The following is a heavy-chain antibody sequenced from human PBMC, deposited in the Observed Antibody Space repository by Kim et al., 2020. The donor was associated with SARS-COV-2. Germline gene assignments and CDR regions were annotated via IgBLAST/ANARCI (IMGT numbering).Heavy chain of an antibody. Sequence: SVKGRCTISRDNSGNALYLEMTSLRAEDTAVYYCAKEGGVNTAYFSAMDVWGQGTTVTVSS. V-gene: IGHV3-23*01. J-gene: IGHJ6*02. D-gene: IGHD4-17*01. CDR3: AKEGGVNTAYFSAMDV.